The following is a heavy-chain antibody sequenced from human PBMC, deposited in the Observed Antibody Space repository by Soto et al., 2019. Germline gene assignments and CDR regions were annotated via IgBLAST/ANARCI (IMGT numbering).Heavy chain of an antibody. CDR1: GDSISPYY. D-gene: IGHD1-26*01. Sequence: QVQLQESGPGQVKPSETLSLTCTVSGDSISPYYWSWIRQPPGKGLEWIAYIYHSGSTNYNPSLKSRVTIPVDTSKNQFSLKLSSVTAADTAVYFCARQPGSFASFDFWGRGTLVTVSS. V-gene: IGHV4-59*08. CDR3: ARQPGSFASFDF. CDR2: IYHSGST. J-gene: IGHJ4*02.